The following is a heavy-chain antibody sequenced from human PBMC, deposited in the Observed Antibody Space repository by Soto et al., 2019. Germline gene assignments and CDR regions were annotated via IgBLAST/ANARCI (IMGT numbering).Heavy chain of an antibody. D-gene: IGHD2-21*01. Sequence: XEGLRLSCAASEFTLSNNPMSWVRQTPGKGLEWVSGISNSGRSTYYADSVKGRFTISRDTSKNTLYLQMNSLRAEDTAVYYCATDLPGGEDNHYGMDVWGQGTTVTVSS. CDR3: ATDLPGGEDNHYGMDV. CDR1: EFTLSNNP. CDR2: ISNSGRST. J-gene: IGHJ6*02. V-gene: IGHV3-23*01.